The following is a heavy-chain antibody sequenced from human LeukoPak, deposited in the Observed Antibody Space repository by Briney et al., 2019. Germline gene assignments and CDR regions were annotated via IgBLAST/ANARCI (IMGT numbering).Heavy chain of an antibody. CDR1: GFTFSSYS. CDR3: ARGGYCSSTTCRPSDY. CDR2: ISSSSSYI. Sequence: GGSLRLSCAASGFTFSSYSMNWVRQAPGQGLEWVSSISSSSSYIYYADSVKGRFTISRDNAKNSLYLQMNSLRAEDTAVYYCARGGYCSSTTCRPSDYWGQGTLVTVSS. V-gene: IGHV3-21*01. D-gene: IGHD2-2*01. J-gene: IGHJ4*02.